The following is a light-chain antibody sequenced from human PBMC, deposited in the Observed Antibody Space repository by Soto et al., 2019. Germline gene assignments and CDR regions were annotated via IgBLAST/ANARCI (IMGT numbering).Light chain of an antibody. CDR1: QSISSW. CDR2: DAF. Sequence: DIQMTQSPSTLSASVRDRDTITCRASQSISSWLAWYQQKPGKAPKLLIYDAFSLESGVPSRFSGSGSGTEFTLTISSLQPDDFATYYCQQYNNYPETFGQGTRWIS. V-gene: IGKV1-5*01. CDR3: QQYNNYPET. J-gene: IGKJ1*01.